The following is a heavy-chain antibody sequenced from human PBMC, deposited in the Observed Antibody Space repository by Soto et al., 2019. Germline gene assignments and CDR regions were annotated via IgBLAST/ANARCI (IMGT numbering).Heavy chain of an antibody. V-gene: IGHV3-21*06. D-gene: IGHD3-16*01. Sequence: SLRLSCAASRLTFSSYGLHWDRHAPGKGLEWVPSISSESAYRYYADSAEGRFTVSRDNAKNSLFLQMDNLRVEDTAVYYCARDTLRGDFDDWGQGTLVTVSS. CDR3: ARDTLRGDFDD. CDR1: RLTFSSYG. CDR2: ISSESAYR. J-gene: IGHJ4*02.